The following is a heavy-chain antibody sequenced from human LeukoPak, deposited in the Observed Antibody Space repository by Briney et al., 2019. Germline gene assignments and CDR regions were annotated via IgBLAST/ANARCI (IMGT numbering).Heavy chain of an antibody. D-gene: IGHD2-15*01. Sequence: GGSLRLSCGASGFAFSSYWMTWLRQAPGKGLEFVANIEPAGSATYYADSVKGGFTISRDNTKNLLYLQMNSLAAEDSAVYHCGRFGYVSAVDTWGQGALVTVSS. CDR3: GRFGYVSAVDT. J-gene: IGHJ5*02. CDR2: IEPAGSAT. CDR1: GFAFSSYW. V-gene: IGHV3-7*01.